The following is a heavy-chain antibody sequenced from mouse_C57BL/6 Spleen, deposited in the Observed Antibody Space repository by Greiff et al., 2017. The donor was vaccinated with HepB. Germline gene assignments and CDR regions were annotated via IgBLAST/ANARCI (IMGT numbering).Heavy chain of an antibody. D-gene: IGHD1-1*01. CDR3: ARRNITTVVVDY. Sequence: QVQLQQPGAELVRPETSVKLSCKASGYTFTSYWMHWVKQRPGQGLEWIGVIDPSDSYTNYNQKFKGKATLTVDTSSSTAYMQLSSLTSEDSAVYYCARRNITTVVVDYWGQGTTLTVSS. V-gene: IGHV1-59*01. CDR2: IDPSDSYT. J-gene: IGHJ2*01. CDR1: GYTFTSYW.